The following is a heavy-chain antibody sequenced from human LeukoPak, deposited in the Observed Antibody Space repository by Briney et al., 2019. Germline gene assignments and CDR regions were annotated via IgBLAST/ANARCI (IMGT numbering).Heavy chain of an antibody. CDR2: TYYRSKWYN. V-gene: IGHV6-1*01. CDR3: ARGGSYAFDI. Sequence: PSQTLSLTCAIPGDSVSSTSAGWNWIRQSPSRGLEWLGRTYYRSKWYNEYAVSVKSRITVNPDTSNNQFSLQLNSVTPEDTAVYYCARGGSYAFDIWGQGTMVTVSS. CDR1: GDSVSSTSAG. J-gene: IGHJ3*02.